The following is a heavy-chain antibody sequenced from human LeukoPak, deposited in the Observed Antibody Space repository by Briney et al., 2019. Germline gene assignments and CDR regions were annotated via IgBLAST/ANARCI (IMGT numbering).Heavy chain of an antibody. D-gene: IGHD4-11*01. CDR3: ARGLSTVTTIYYYYMDV. J-gene: IGHJ6*03. Sequence: SETLSLTCTVSGGSISGSYWTRIRQPPGKGLEWIGRIYTSGSTNYNPSLKSRVTISVDTSKNQFSLKLSSVTAADTAVYYCARGLSTVTTIYYYYMDVWGKGTTVTVSS. CDR1: GGSISGSY. CDR2: IYTSGST. V-gene: IGHV4-4*08.